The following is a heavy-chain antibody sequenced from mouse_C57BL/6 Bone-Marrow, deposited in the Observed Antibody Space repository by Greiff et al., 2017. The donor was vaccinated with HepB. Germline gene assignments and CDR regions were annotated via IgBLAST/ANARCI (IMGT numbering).Heavy chain of an antibody. CDR1: GYTFTDYY. Sequence: EVQLQQSGPELVKPGASVKISCKASGYTFTDYYMNWVKQSHGKSLEWIGDINPNNGGTSYNQKFKGKATLTVDKSSSTAYMELRSLTSEDSAVYYCARGDYYGNRFAYWGQGTLVTVSA. D-gene: IGHD1-1*01. CDR3: ARGDYYGNRFAY. CDR2: INPNNGGT. V-gene: IGHV1-26*01. J-gene: IGHJ3*01.